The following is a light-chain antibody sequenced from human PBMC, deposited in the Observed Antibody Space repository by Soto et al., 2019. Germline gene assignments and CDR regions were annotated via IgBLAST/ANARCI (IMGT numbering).Light chain of an antibody. CDR1: TSDVGGYKS. J-gene: IGLJ1*01. CDR3: SSYTSSATLFYV. CDR2: EVS. V-gene: IGLV2-14*01. Sequence: QSALTQPASVSGSPGQSITLSCTGTTSDVGGYKSVSWYQQHPGKAPELMIYEVSNRPSGVSNRFSGSKSGNTASLTISGLQAEDEADYYCSSYTSSATLFYVFGTGTKVTVL.